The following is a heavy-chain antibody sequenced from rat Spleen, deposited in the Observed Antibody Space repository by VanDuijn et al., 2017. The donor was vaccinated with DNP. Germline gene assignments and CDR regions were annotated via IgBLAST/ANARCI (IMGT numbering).Heavy chain of an antibody. CDR3: ARPPNYGSGGFAY. CDR2: ISTNGGNS. CDR1: GFTFSKYG. V-gene: IGHV5S13*01. J-gene: IGHJ3*01. Sequence: EVQLVESGGGLVQPGRSLKLSCAASGFTFSKYGMAWVRQAPTQGLEWVASISTNGGNSYYRDSVKGRFTISRDNAKSTLYLQMNSLRSEDMATYYCARPPNYGSGGFAYWGQGTLVTVSS. D-gene: IGHD1-3*01.